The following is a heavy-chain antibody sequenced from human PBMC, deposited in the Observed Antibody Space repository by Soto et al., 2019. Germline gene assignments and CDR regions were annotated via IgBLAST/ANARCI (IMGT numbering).Heavy chain of an antibody. J-gene: IGHJ4*02. CDR3: ARGRQLYDYVWGSYRDHFDY. Sequence: ASVKVSCKASGYTFTGYYMHWVRQAPGQGLEWMGWISPNSGGTNYAQKFQGRVTMTRDTSISTAYMELSRLRSDDTAVYYCARGRQLYDYVWGSYRDHFDYWGQGTLVTVSS. CDR2: ISPNSGGT. D-gene: IGHD3-16*02. V-gene: IGHV1-2*02. CDR1: GYTFTGYY.